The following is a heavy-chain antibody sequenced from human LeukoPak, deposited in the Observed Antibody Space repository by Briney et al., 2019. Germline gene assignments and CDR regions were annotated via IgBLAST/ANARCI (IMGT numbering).Heavy chain of an antibody. D-gene: IGHD3-3*01. CDR1: GFTFSSYA. J-gene: IGHJ5*02. CDR3: AKGLQGYDFWSGYPDGGRAGNWFDP. Sequence: GGSLRLSCAASGFTFSSYAMSWVRQAPGKGVEWVSAISGRGGSTYYADSVKGRFTISRDNSKNTLYMQMNRLRDGDTAVYYCAKGLQGYDFWSGYPDGGRAGNWFDPWGQGTLVTVSS. CDR2: ISGRGGST. V-gene: IGHV3-23*01.